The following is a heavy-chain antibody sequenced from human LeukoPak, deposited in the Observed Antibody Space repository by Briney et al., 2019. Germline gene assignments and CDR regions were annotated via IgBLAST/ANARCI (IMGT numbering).Heavy chain of an antibody. CDR2: ISGSGGST. V-gene: IGHV3-23*01. D-gene: IGHD4-11*01. CDR1: GFTFSSYA. CDR3: AKFSLHDYRPFDY. Sequence: KAGGSLRLSCAASGFTFSSYAMSWVRQAPGKGVEWVSAISGSGGSTYYADSVKGRFTISRDNSKNTLYLQMNSLRAEDTAVYYCAKFSLHDYRPFDYWGQGTLVTVSS. J-gene: IGHJ4*02.